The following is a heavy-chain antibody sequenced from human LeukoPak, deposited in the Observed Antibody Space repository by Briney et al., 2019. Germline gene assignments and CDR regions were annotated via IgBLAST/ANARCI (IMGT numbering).Heavy chain of an antibody. CDR2: ISGSGGTT. Sequence: PGGSLRLSCAASGFTFSSYAMSWVRQAPGQGLEWVSSISGSGGTTYYADSVKGRFTISRDNSKNTLFLQMNSLRAEDTAVYYCAKRYYYGSGSYDYWGQGTLVTVSS. J-gene: IGHJ4*02. V-gene: IGHV3-23*01. CDR3: AKRYYYGSGSYDY. CDR1: GFTFSSYA. D-gene: IGHD3-10*01.